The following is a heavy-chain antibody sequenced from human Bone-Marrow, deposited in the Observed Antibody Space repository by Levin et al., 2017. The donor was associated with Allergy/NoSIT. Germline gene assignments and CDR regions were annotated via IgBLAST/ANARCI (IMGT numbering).Heavy chain of an antibody. Sequence: RPGGSLRLSCAASGFSFSDYAMHWVRQAPGKGLEWVAVIWFDGSNKYYIDSVKGRFTISRDNSKNMLYLQMNSLRAEDTALYYCAKDPDYDDASWFESWGQGTLVTVSS. V-gene: IGHV3-33*06. CDR2: IWFDGSNK. J-gene: IGHJ5*01. CDR3: AKDPDYDDASWFES. CDR1: GFSFSDYA. D-gene: IGHD3-22*01.